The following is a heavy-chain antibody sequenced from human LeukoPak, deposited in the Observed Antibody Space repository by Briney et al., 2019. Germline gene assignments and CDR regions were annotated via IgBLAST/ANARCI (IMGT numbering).Heavy chain of an antibody. CDR2: IFSGGST. CDR3: VRDTVGFGELNWFDP. Sequence: GGSLRLSCAAFGFTVSSNYMSWVRQAPGKGLEWVSVIFSGGSTYYADSVKGRFTISRDNSKNTLYLQMNSLRAEDTAVYYCVRDTVGFGELNWFDPWGQGTLVTVSS. J-gene: IGHJ5*02. V-gene: IGHV3-66*01. CDR1: GFTVSSNY. D-gene: IGHD3-10*01.